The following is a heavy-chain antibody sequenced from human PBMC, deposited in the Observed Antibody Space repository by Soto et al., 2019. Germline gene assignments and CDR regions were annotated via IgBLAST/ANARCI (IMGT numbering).Heavy chain of an antibody. D-gene: IGHD1-20*01. CDR1: GLTFNSYW. CDR3: ASHIGGYNRSTGFAY. V-gene: IGHV3-7*05. CDR2: INRDGSER. Sequence: EVQLVESGGGLVQPGGSLRLSCAASGLTFNSYWMNWVRQAPGKGLEWVANINRDGSERYYVDSVKGRFTISRDNAKNSMYLQMNSLRADDTDVYYCASHIGGYNRSTGFAYWGQGALVIVAS. J-gene: IGHJ4*02.